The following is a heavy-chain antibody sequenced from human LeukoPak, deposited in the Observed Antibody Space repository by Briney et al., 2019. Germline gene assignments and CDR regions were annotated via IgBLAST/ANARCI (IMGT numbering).Heavy chain of an antibody. CDR3: AMTNYYYYMDV. V-gene: IGHV4-38-2*02. Sequence: SETLSLTCTVSGYSISSGYYWGWIRQPPGKGLEWIGSIYHSGSTYYNPSLKSRVTISVGTSKNQFSLKLSSVTAADTAVYYCAMTNYYYYMDVWGKGTTVTVSS. CDR2: IYHSGST. D-gene: IGHD4-11*01. CDR1: GYSISSGYY. J-gene: IGHJ6*03.